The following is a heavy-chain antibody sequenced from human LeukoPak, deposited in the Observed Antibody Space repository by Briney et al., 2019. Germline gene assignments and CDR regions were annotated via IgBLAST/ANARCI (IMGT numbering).Heavy chain of an antibody. CDR3: AKGGGRDGYDSGLFDY. V-gene: IGHV3-30*18. J-gene: IGHJ4*02. Sequence: GGALRLSCAASGFTFSSYGMHWVRQAPGKGLEWVAVISYDGSNKYYEDSVKGRFTISRDNSKNTLYLQMNRLRAEDTAVYYCAKGGGRDGYDSGLFDYWGQGTLVTVSS. CDR1: GFTFSSYG. D-gene: IGHD5-24*01. CDR2: ISYDGSNK.